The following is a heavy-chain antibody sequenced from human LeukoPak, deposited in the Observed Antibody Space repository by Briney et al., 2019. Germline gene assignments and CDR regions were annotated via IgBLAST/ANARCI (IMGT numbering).Heavy chain of an antibody. CDR1: GGSISSYY. V-gene: IGHV4-4*07. Sequence: SETLSLTCTVSGGSISSYYWSWIRQPAGKGLEWIGRIYTSGSTNYNPSLKSRVTMSVDTSKNQFSLKLGSVTAADTAVYYCARDSPDPFGPYYDSWSGYPRTQVQFDYWGQGTLVTVSS. CDR3: ARDSPDPFGPYYDSWSGYPRTQVQFDY. CDR2: IYTSGST. J-gene: IGHJ4*02. D-gene: IGHD3-3*01.